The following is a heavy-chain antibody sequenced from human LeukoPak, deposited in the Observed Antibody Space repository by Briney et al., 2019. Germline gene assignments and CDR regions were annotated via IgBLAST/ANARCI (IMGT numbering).Heavy chain of an antibody. J-gene: IGHJ4*02. CDR3: AKVVQYTASTGTGLDY. CDR2: IWYDGSYK. V-gene: IGHV3-33*06. D-gene: IGHD6-13*01. Sequence: GGSLRLSCVASGFTFSNYGMHWVRQAPGKGLDWVAVIWYDGSYKYYADSVKGRFTISRENPKNTLYLQMNSLRAEDTGIYYCAKVVQYTASTGTGLDYWGQGTLVTVS. CDR1: GFTFSNYG.